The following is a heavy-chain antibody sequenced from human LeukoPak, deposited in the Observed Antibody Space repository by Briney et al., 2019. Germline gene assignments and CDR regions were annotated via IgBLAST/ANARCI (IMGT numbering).Heavy chain of an antibody. CDR2: INPNSGGT. J-gene: IGHJ3*02. Sequence: ASVKVSCKASGYTFTGYYMHWVRQAPGQGLEWMGWINPNSGGTNYAQKFQGRVTMTRDTSISTAYMELSRLRSGDTAVYYCARGPFVLRYFDWLSATDHDAFDIWGQGTMVTVSS. D-gene: IGHD3-9*01. CDR3: ARGPFVLRYFDWLSATDHDAFDI. CDR1: GYTFTGYY. V-gene: IGHV1-2*02.